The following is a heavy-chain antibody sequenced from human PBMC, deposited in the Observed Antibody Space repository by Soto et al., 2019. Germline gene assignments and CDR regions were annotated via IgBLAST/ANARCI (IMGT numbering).Heavy chain of an antibody. CDR2: ISSRSGSST. D-gene: IGHD2-8*01. J-gene: IGHJ4*02. V-gene: IGHV3-21*01. Sequence: GGSLRLSCAASGFTFTTYGMNWVRQAPGKGLEWVSFISSRSGSSTLYADSVKGRFTVSRDNAKNSLYLEMNSLRPEDTAVYYCARKGVSNLDFWGQGTRVTVSS. CDR1: GFTFTTYG. CDR3: ARKGVSNLDF.